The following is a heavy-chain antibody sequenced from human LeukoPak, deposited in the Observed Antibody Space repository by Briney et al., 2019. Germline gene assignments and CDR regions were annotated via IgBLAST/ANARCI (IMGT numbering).Heavy chain of an antibody. Sequence: GASVKVSCKASGHTFITYGITWVRQAPGQGLEWMGWINAYNGNTNYAQKLQGRVTMSRDTSTSTAYMELRSLKSDDTAVYYCASLKNYYDSSGYLVTDAFDIWGQGTMVTVSS. CDR3: ASLKNYYDSSGYLVTDAFDI. V-gene: IGHV1-18*01. CDR1: GHTFITYG. D-gene: IGHD3-22*01. CDR2: INAYNGNT. J-gene: IGHJ3*02.